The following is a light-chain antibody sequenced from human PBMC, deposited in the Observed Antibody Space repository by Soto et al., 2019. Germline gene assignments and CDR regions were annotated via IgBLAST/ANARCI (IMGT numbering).Light chain of an antibody. Sequence: DIVMTQSPLSLPVTPGEPASISCRSSQSLLHSNGYNYLDWYLQKPGQSPQLLIYLGSNRASGVPDRCSGSGSGTDFTLKISRVEDADVGVYYCMQALQIRCTFGQGTKLEIK. CDR3: MQALQIRCT. CDR1: QSLLHSNGYNY. J-gene: IGKJ2*02. V-gene: IGKV2-28*01. CDR2: LGS.